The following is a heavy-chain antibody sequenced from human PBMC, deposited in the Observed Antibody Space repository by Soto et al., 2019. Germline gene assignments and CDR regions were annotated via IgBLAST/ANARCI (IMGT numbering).Heavy chain of an antibody. CDR3: ARHGGSSWYDFDY. Sequence: SQTLSLTCTVSGGSISSSSYYWGWIRQPPGKGLEWIGSIYYSGSTYYNPSLKSRVTISVDTSKNQFSLKLSSVTAADTAVYYCARHGGSSWYDFDYWGQGTLVTVSS. J-gene: IGHJ4*02. CDR1: GGSISSSSYY. D-gene: IGHD6-13*01. V-gene: IGHV4-39*01. CDR2: IYYSGST.